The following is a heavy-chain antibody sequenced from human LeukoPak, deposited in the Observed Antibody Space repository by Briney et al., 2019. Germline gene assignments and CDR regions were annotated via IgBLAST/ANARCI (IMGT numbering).Heavy chain of an antibody. J-gene: IGHJ4*02. V-gene: IGHV3-23*01. CDR1: GFTFSSYA. D-gene: IGHD3-10*01. CDR2: ISGSGGST. Sequence: GGSLRLSCAAAGFTFSSYAMSWVRQAPGKGLEWVSAISGSGGSTYYADSVKGRFTISRDNSKNTVYLQMSSLRAEDTAVYYCAKYPQVLLWFGELYYWGQGALVTVSS. CDR3: AKYPQVLLWFGELYY.